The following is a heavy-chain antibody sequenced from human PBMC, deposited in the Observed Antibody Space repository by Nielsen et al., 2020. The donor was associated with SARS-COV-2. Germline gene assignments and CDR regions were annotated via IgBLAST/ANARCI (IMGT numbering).Heavy chain of an antibody. CDR1: GFSFSISY. CDR2: ISGTSSDT. D-gene: IGHD5-12*01. CDR3: ARVTQSGYSGYAFDY. V-gene: IGHV3-11*05. Sequence: GSLRLSCAASGFSFSISYMNWIRQAPGGRPEWISYISGTSSDTNYADSVKGRFTISRDNAKNSLYLQMNSLRAEDTAMYYCARVTQSGYSGYAFDYWGQGTLVTVSS. J-gene: IGHJ4*02.